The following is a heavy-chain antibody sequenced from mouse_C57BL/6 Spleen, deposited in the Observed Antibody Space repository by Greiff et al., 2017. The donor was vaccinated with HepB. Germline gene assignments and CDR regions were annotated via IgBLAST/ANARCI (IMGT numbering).Heavy chain of an antibody. CDR3: AKNQKLYYYGSSPWFAY. CDR2: ISSGSSTI. V-gene: IGHV5-17*01. Sequence: EVMLVESGGGLVKPGGSLKLSCAASGFTFSDYGMHWVRQAPEKGLEWVAYISSGSSTIYYADTVKGRFTISRDNAKNTLFLQMTSLRSEDTAMYYCAKNQKLYYYGSSPWFAYWGQGTLVTVSA. D-gene: IGHD1-1*01. J-gene: IGHJ3*01. CDR1: GFTFSDYG.